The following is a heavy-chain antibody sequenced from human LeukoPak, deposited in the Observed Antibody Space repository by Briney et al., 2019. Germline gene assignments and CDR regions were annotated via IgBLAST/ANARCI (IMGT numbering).Heavy chain of an antibody. J-gene: IGHJ4*02. CDR3: ATGRVLTGYYGSFDY. D-gene: IGHD3-9*01. V-gene: IGHV1-2*02. CDR2: VNPNNGVT. Sequence: GASVKVSCKASEDTFTGYYIHWVREAPGQGLEWMGWVNPNNGVTEYAQEFQGRVTMTRDTSLSTAYMELSRLRSDDTAVYYCATGRVLTGYYGSFDYWGQGTLVTVSS. CDR1: EDTFTGYY.